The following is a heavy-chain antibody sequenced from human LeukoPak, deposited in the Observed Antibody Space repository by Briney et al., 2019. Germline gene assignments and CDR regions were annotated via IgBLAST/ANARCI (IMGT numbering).Heavy chain of an antibody. J-gene: IGHJ4*02. CDR2: IWYDGSNK. Sequence: GGSLRLSCAASGFTFSSYGMHCVRQAPGNGLEWLAVIWYDGSNKYYADSVKGRFTISRDNSKNTLYLQMNSLRAEDTAVYYCARDPEIAAAGILDYWGQGTLVTVSS. CDR3: ARDPEIAAAGILDY. CDR1: GFTFSSYG. V-gene: IGHV3-33*01. D-gene: IGHD6-13*01.